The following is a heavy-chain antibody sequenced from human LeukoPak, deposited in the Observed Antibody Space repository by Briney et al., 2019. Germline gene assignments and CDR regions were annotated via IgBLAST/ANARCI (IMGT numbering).Heavy chain of an antibody. V-gene: IGHV3-11*04. CDR2: ISSSGSTI. J-gene: IGHJ4*02. D-gene: IGHD2-15*01. Sequence: PGGSLRLSCAASGFTFSDYYMSWIRQASGKGLEWVSYISSSGSTIYYGDSVKGRFTISRDNAKNSLYLQMNSLRAEDTAVYYCARDPCSGGYGYFDYWGQGTLVTVSS. CDR3: ARDPCSGGYGYFDY. CDR1: GFTFSDYY.